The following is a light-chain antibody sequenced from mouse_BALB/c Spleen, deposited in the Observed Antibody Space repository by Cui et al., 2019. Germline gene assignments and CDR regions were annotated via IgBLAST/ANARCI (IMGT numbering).Light chain of an antibody. CDR1: QDVGTA. V-gene: IGKV6-23*01. Sequence: DIVMTQSHKFMSTSVGDRVSITCKASQDVGTAVAWYQQKPGQSPKLLIYWASTRQTGVPDRFTGSGSGTDFTLTISNVQSEDLADYFCQQYSSYPLTFGGGTKLEIK. J-gene: IGKJ2*01. CDR3: QQYSSYPLT. CDR2: WAS.